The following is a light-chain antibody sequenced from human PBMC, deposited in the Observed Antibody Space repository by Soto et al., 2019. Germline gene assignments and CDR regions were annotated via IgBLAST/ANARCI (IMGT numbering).Light chain of an antibody. V-gene: IGLV1-40*01. CDR1: SSNIGTGYD. CDR2: VNN. CDR3: QSYDSTLSGSWV. J-gene: IGLJ3*02. Sequence: QLVLTQPPSVSGAPGQRVTISCTGSSSNIGTGYDVHWYQHLPGTAPKLLIYVNNNRPSWVPDRFSGSKSGTSASLAITGLQAEDEADYYCQSYDSTLSGSWVFGGGTKVTVL.